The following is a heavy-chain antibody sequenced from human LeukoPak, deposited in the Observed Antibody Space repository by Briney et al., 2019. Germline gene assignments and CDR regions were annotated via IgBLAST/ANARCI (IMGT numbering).Heavy chain of an antibody. CDR1: RGTFSSYA. J-gene: IGHJ4*02. V-gene: IGHV1-69*13. Sequence: SVKVSCKASRGTFSSYAISWVRQAPGQGLEWMGGIIPIFGTANYAQKFQGRVTITADESTSTAYMELSSLRSEDTAVYYCARHQTATVTRRDYFDYWGQGTLVTVSS. CDR3: ARHQTATVTRRDYFDY. CDR2: IIPIFGTA. D-gene: IGHD4-17*01.